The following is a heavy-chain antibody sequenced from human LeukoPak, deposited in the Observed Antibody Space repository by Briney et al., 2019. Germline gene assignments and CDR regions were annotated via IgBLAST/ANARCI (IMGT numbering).Heavy chain of an antibody. J-gene: IGHJ4*02. CDR3: ARDPGYCSGGSCYPRGYFDY. CDR2: IYYSGST. V-gene: IGHV4-59*12. CDR1: GGSISSYY. D-gene: IGHD2-15*01. Sequence: SETLSLTCTVSGGSISSYYWSWIRQPPGKGLEWIGYIYYSGSTNYNPSLKSRVTISVDTSKNQFSLKLSSVTAADTAVYYCARDPGYCSGGSCYPRGYFDYWGQGTLVTVSS.